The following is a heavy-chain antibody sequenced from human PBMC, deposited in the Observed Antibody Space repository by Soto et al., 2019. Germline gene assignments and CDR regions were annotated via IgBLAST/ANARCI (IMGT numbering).Heavy chain of an antibody. D-gene: IGHD6-6*01. Sequence: QVQLVESGGGLVKPGGSLRLSCAASGFTFSDYYMSWIRQAPGKGLEWVSYISSSGSTIYYADSVKGRFTISRDNAKTSLYRQRNSRRAEDTAVDYWASRGSSSGGRVYWGQGTLVTVSS. J-gene: IGHJ4*02. CDR3: ASRGSSSGGRVY. CDR2: ISSSGSTI. V-gene: IGHV3-11*01. CDR1: GFTFSDYY.